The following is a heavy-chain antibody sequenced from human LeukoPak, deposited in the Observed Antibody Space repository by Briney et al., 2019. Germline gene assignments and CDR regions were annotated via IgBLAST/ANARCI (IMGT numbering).Heavy chain of an antibody. CDR3: ARRGAAFDY. Sequence: PGGSLRLSCAASGFTFSSYAMHWVRQAPGKGLEWVAVISYDGSNKYYADSVKGRFTISRDNSKNTLYLQMNSLRAEDTAVYYCARRGAAFDYWGQGTLVTVYS. V-gene: IGHV3-30*04. CDR2: ISYDGSNK. J-gene: IGHJ4*02. CDR1: GFTFSSYA.